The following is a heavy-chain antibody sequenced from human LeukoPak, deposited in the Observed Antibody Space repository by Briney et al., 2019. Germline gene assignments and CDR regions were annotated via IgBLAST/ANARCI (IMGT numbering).Heavy chain of an antibody. V-gene: IGHV6-1*01. CDR3: SRDLTGGIAASYYFDY. Sequence: PSQTLSLTCAISGDTVSSISAAWHWIRQCPSRGLEVLGRTYYRSKWYNDYAVSVKSRITINPDTSKNQFSLQLNSVTSEDTAVYYCSRDLTGGIAASYYFDYWGQGTLVTVSS. CDR2: TYYRSKWYN. D-gene: IGHD6-13*01. CDR1: GDTVSSISAA. J-gene: IGHJ4*02.